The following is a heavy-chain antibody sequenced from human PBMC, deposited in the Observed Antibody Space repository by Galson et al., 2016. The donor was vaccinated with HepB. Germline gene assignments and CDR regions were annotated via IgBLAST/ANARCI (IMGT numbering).Heavy chain of an antibody. J-gene: IGHJ4*02. D-gene: IGHD1/OR15-1a*01. Sequence: SLRLSCAAAGFTFSNFAMSWVRQAPGKGLEWVAMIGGSGTTTFYADSVKGRFTISRDNSKNTLYLQMNSLRAEDTAMYFCAKNSGNNHHYHCDYWGRGTLVADSS. CDR1: GFTFSNFA. CDR3: AKNSGNNHHYHCDY. CDR2: IGGSGTTT. V-gene: IGHV3-23*01.